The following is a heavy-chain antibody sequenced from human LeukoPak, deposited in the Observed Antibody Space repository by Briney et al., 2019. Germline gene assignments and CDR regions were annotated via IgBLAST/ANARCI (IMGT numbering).Heavy chain of an antibody. D-gene: IGHD3-9*01. Sequence: SETLSLTCTVSGGSISSYYWSWIRQPPGKGLEWIGYIYYSGSTNYNPSLKSRVTISVDTSKNQFSLKLSSVTAADTAVYYCARHYRYYDILTGYYTYYYGMDVWGQGTTVTVSS. CDR1: GGSISSYY. CDR2: IYYSGST. CDR3: ARHYRYYDILTGYYTYYYGMDV. J-gene: IGHJ6*02. V-gene: IGHV4-59*08.